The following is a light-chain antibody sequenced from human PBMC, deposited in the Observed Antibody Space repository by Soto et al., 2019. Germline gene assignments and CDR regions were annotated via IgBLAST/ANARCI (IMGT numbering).Light chain of an antibody. CDR1: QGISSY. CDR3: QQYNDWPLT. Sequence: TQSPSFLSASVGDRVTITCRASQGISSYLAWYQQKPAQAPRLLIYGASTRATGIPARFSGGGSGTEFTLTISSLQSADCAVYYCQQYNDWPLTFGGGTKVEI. J-gene: IGKJ4*01. V-gene: IGKV3-15*01. CDR2: GAS.